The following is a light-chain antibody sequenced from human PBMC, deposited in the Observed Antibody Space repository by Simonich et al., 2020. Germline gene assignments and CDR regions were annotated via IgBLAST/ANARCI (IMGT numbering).Light chain of an antibody. J-gene: IGKJ1*01. Sequence: EIVMTQSPATLSVSPGERATLSCRASQSVSSNLAWYQQKPGQAPRHLIYGASTRATGIPASFRGSGSGTEFTLTISSMQSEGFAVYYCQQYNNWPRTFGQGTKVEIK. CDR1: QSVSSN. CDR3: QQYNNWPRT. V-gene: IGKV3-15*01. CDR2: GAS.